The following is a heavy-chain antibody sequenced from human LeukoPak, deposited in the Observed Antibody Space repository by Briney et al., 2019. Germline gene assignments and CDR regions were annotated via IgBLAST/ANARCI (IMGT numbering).Heavy chain of an antibody. V-gene: IGHV4-4*02. J-gene: IGHJ6*03. CDR3: TRVNIVVVPAPYYYYYYMDV. Sequence: PSETLSLTCSVSGASIRSSTNWWSWVRQPPGKGLEWIGEILHSGSTNYNPSLKSRVTMSADKSKNQFSLNLRSVTAADTAVYYCTRVNIVVVPAPYYYYYYMDVWGKGTTVTVSS. CDR1: GASIRSSTNW. CDR2: ILHSGST. D-gene: IGHD2-2*01.